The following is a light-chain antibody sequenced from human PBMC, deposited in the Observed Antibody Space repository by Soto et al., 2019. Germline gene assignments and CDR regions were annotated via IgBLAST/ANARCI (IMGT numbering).Light chain of an antibody. Sequence: EIVMTQSPATLSVSPGERVTLSCRASQTVSTNLAWYQQKPDQAPRLLIYGASTRATGIPARFSGSGSGTDFTLSISSRQSEDFAFYYCQQYSDWPPYTFGQGTKVEIK. V-gene: IGKV3-15*01. CDR3: QQYSDWPPYT. CDR1: QTVSTN. CDR2: GAS. J-gene: IGKJ2*01.